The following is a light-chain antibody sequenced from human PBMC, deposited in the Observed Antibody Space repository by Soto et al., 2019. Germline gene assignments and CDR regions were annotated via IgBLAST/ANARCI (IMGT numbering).Light chain of an antibody. V-gene: IGLV2-11*01. CDR1: SSDVGYYNY. J-gene: IGLJ3*02. CDR2: DVS. Sequence: QSALTQPRSVSGSPGQSVTISCTGTSSDVGYYNYVSWYQHHPGKAPKLMIYDVSKRPSGVPDRFSGAKSGNTASLTISGLQAEDEDDYYCCSYAGSYTWVFGGGTKLTVL. CDR3: CSYAGSYTWV.